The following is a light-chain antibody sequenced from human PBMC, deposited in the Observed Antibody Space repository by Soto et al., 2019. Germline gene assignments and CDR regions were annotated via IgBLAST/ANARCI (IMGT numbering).Light chain of an antibody. CDR3: QQYNNWPPYT. CDR1: QDVSTN. Sequence: EKVMTHSPATLSVSPGERATLSYRTSQDVSTNLAWYQQTPGQAPRLLIYDASTRATGIPTRFSGSGSGTEFTLTISILQSEDFAVYYCQQYNNWPPYTFGQGTKLEI. J-gene: IGKJ2*01. V-gene: IGKV3-15*01. CDR2: DAS.